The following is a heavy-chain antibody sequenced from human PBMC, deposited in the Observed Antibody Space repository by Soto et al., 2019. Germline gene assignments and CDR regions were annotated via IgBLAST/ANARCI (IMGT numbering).Heavy chain of an antibody. Sequence: SETLSLTCAVYGGSFSGYYWSWIRQPPGKGLEWIGEINHSGSTNYNPSLKSRVTISVDTSKNQFSLKLSSVTAADTAVYYCARGKWELPLMDYWGQGTLVTVSS. V-gene: IGHV4-34*01. CDR1: GGSFSGYY. D-gene: IGHD1-26*01. CDR3: ARGKWELPLMDY. CDR2: INHSGST. J-gene: IGHJ4*02.